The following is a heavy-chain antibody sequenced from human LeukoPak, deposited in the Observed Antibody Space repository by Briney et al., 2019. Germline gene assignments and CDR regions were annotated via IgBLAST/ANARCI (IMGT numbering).Heavy chain of an antibody. V-gene: IGHV1-8*03. J-gene: IGHJ6*03. CDR1: GYTFTSYD. CDR2: MNPNSGNT. Sequence: GASVKVSCKASGYTFTSYDINWVRQATGQGLEWMRWMNPNSGNTGYAQKFQGRVTITRNTSISTAYMELSSLRSEDTAVYYCARGASGDFWSGYYFGYYYYYMDVCGKGTTVTVSS. CDR3: ARGASGDFWSGYYFGYYYYYMDV. D-gene: IGHD3-3*01.